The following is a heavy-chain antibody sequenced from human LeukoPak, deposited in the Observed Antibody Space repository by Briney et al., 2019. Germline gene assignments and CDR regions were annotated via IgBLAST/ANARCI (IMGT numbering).Heavy chain of an antibody. J-gene: IGHJ4*02. D-gene: IGHD3-22*01. CDR2: ISSSSSYI. CDR3: ASTYDSSGYSYYFDY. V-gene: IGHV3-21*01. Sequence: GGSLRLSCAASGFTFSSYAMSWVRQAPGKGLEWVSSISSSSSYIYYADSVKGRFTISRDNAKNSLYLQMNSLRAEDTAVYYCASTYDSSGYSYYFDYWGQGTLVTVSS. CDR1: GFTFSSYA.